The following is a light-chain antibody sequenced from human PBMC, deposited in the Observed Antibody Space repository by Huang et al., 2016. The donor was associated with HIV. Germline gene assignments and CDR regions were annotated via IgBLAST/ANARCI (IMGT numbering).Light chain of an antibody. Sequence: EIMMTQSPATLSVSPGGRATLSCRASQNVRNNLAWYQQKTGQAPRLLIYETSTRSSGIPARCRGSGSATDFTLTISGLQSEDFAIYYCQQYDKWPPGLTFGGGTKVEI. J-gene: IGKJ4*01. CDR1: QNVRNN. CDR3: QQYDKWPPGLT. V-gene: IGKV3D-15*01. CDR2: ETS.